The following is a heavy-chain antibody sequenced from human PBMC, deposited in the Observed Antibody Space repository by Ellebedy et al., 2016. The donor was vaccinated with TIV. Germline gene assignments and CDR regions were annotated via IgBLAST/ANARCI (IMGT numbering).Heavy chain of an antibody. V-gene: IGHV3-7*01. D-gene: IGHD2/OR15-2a*01. CDR3: ARHLFYASALKYYFDY. CDR2: IKHDGSEK. Sequence: PGGSLRLSCAGSGFTFSSYWMSWVRQAPGQGLEWVASIKHDGSEKFFVESVRGRFTISRDSAKSSLYLQMNSLRAEDTAVYYCARHLFYASALKYYFDYWGRGTLVTVSS. CDR1: GFTFSSYW. J-gene: IGHJ4*02.